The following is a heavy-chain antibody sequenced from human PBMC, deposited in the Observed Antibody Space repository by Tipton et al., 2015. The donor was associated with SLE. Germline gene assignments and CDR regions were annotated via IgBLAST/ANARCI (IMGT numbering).Heavy chain of an antibody. Sequence: TLSLTCNVSGGSISRTNYYWGWIRQPPGKGLEWIGSVYYRGNTYYNPSLKTGITISVDTSKNHFSLILTSVTAADTAVYYCARHGGNAPDHWGQGTLVTVSS. D-gene: IGHD2-8*01. CDR2: VYYRGNT. V-gene: IGHV4-39*01. J-gene: IGHJ5*02. CDR3: ARHGGNAPDH. CDR1: GGSISRTNYY.